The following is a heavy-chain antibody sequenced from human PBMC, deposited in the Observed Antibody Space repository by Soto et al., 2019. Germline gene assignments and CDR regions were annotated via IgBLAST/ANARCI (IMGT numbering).Heavy chain of an antibody. Sequence: NPGGSLRLSCAASGFTFSTYTMNWVRQAPGKGLEWISSISSGSSYIYYAGSVKGRFTISRDNAKNSLFLQMNSLRADDTAVYYCARDILSGGAYPDSWRQGTKVPASS. CDR3: ARDILSGGAYPDS. J-gene: IGHJ5*01. V-gene: IGHV3-21*01. CDR2: ISSGSSYI. D-gene: IGHD3-10*01. CDR1: GFTFSTYT.